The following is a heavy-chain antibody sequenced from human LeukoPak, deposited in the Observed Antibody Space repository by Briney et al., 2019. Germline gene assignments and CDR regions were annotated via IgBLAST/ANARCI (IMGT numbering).Heavy chain of an antibody. CDR2: IYYSGST. CDR1: GGSISSGGYY. J-gene: IGHJ4*02. D-gene: IGHD3-22*01. CDR3: ARGYDSSLYLDY. V-gene: IGHV4-31*03. Sequence: SETLSLTCTVSGGSISSGGYYWSWIRQHPGKGLEWIGYIYYSGSTYYNPSLKSRVTISVDTSKNQFSLKLSSVTAADTAAYYCARGYDSSLYLDYWGQGTLVTVSS.